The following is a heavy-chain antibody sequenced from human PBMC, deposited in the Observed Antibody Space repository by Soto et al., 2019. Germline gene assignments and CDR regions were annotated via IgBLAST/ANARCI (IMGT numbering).Heavy chain of an antibody. V-gene: IGHV4-31*03. CDR2: IYYSGST. CDR1: GGSISSGGYY. Sequence: QVQLQESAPGLVKPSQTLSLTCTVSGGSISSGGYYWSWIRQHPGKGLEWIGYIYYSGSTYYNPSLKSRVTISVDSSKNQFSLKLSSVTAADTAVYYCARGTTVVLAVYYMDVWGKGTTVTVSS. CDR3: ARGTTVVLAVYYMDV. J-gene: IGHJ6*03. D-gene: IGHD4-17*01.